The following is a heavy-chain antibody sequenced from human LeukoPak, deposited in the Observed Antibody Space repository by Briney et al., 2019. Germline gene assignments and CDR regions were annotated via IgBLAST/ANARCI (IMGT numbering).Heavy chain of an antibody. CDR1: GGSISSSSYY. CDR3: ARLIRAYSSSWLDY. Sequence: SETLSLTCTVSGGSISSSSYYWGWIRQPPGKGLEWIGSIYYSGSTNYNPSLKSRVTISVDTSKNQFSLKLSSVTAADTAVYYCARLIRAYSSSWLDYWGQGTLVTVSS. J-gene: IGHJ4*02. CDR2: IYYSGST. V-gene: IGHV4-39*07. D-gene: IGHD6-13*01.